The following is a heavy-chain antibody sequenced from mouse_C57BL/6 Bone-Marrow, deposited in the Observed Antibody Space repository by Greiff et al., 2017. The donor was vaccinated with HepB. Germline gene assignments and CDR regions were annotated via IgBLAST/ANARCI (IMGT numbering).Heavy chain of an antibody. V-gene: IGHV1-64*01. D-gene: IGHD1-1*01. Sequence: QVQLQQPGAELVKPGASVKLSCKASGYTFTSYWMHWVKQRPGQGLEWIGMIHPNSGSTNYNEKFKSKATLTVDKSSSTAYMQLSSLTSEDSAVYYCAYYYGSPSWYFDVWGTGTTVTVSS. CDR2: IHPNSGST. CDR3: AYYYGSPSWYFDV. J-gene: IGHJ1*03. CDR1: GYTFTSYW.